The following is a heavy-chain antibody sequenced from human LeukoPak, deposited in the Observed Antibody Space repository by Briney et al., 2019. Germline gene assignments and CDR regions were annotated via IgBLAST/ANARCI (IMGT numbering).Heavy chain of an antibody. Sequence: PGGSLRLSCAASGFTFSSYSMNWVRQAPGKGLEWVSSISSSSSYIYYADSVKGRFTISRDNAKNSLYLQMNSLRAEDTAVYYCATYCSSTSCYGTPPFDYWGQGTLVTVSS. CDR3: ATYCSSTSCYGTPPFDY. V-gene: IGHV3-21*01. CDR1: GFTFSSYS. D-gene: IGHD2-2*01. J-gene: IGHJ4*02. CDR2: ISSSSSYI.